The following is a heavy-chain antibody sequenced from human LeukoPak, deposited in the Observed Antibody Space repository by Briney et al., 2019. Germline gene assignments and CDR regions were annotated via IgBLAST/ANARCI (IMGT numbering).Heavy chain of an antibody. V-gene: IGHV3-23*01. Sequence: GGSLRLSCAVSGFTFSRYTMNWVRQAPGKGLEWVSSISGSGDATFYADSVKGRFTISRDNSKNTLYLQMNSLSREDTAVYYCARRGGSSGWGDFDIWGQGTMVTVSS. D-gene: IGHD6-19*01. CDR2: ISGSGDAT. CDR3: ARRGGSSGWGDFDI. J-gene: IGHJ3*02. CDR1: GFTFSRYT.